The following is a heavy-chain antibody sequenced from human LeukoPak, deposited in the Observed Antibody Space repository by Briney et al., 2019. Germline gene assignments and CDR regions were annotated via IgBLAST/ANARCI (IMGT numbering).Heavy chain of an antibody. V-gene: IGHV4-4*07. Sequence: SETLSLTCTASGGSISSYYWSWIRQPAGKGLEWIGRIYTSGSTNYNPSLKSRVTMSVDTSKNQFSLKLSSVTAADTAVYYCTRVSSSPSRGYYYGMDVWGQGTTVTVSS. D-gene: IGHD6-19*01. CDR3: TRVSSSPSRGYYYGMDV. CDR2: IYTSGST. CDR1: GGSISSYY. J-gene: IGHJ6*02.